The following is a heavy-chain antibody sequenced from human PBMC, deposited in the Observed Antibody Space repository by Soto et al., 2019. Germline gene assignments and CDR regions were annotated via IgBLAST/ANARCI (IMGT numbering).Heavy chain of an antibody. D-gene: IGHD6-6*01. V-gene: IGHV3-53*04. CDR1: GFTVSSNY. Sequence: ESGGGLVQPGGSLRLSCAASGFTVSSNYMSWVRQAPGKGLEWVSVIYSGGSTYYADSVKGRFTISRHNSKNTLYLQMNSLRAEDTAVYYCARDTVEYSSSSDYYYYYYMAVWGKGTTVTVSS. J-gene: IGHJ6*03. CDR3: ARDTVEYSSSSDYYYYYYMAV. CDR2: IYSGGST.